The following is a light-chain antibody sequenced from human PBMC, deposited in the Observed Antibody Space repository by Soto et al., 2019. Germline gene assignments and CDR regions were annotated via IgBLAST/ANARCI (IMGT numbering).Light chain of an antibody. CDR2: KAS. V-gene: IGKV1-5*03. CDR1: QTISSW. CDR3: QKYNSYPLT. Sequence: DLQMTQSPSTLSSSLGDSVTITCRASQTISSWLAWYQQKTGQAPKILIYKASSLESAVPSRLSGSGSGTELNLTISGLQPDDFATYYCQKYNSYPLTFGGGTKVDIK. J-gene: IGKJ4*01.